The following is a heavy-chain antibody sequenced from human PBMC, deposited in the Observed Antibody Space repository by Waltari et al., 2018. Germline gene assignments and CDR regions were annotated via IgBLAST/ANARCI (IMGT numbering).Heavy chain of an antibody. V-gene: IGHV4-39*07. CDR3: ARLELTGTGFDP. CDR2: IYYSGRP. D-gene: IGHD3-9*01. J-gene: IGHJ5*02. CDR1: GGSISSSSYY. Sequence: QLQLQESGPGLVKPSETLSLTCTVSGGSISSSSYYWGWIRQPPGKGLEWIGSIYYSGRPYTNPYLKSRVTRSVDTSKNQFSLKLSSVTAADTAVYYCARLELTGTGFDPWGQGTLVTVSS.